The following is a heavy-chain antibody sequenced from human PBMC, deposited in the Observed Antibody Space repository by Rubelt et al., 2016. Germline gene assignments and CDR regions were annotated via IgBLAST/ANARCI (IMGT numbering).Heavy chain of an antibody. CDR2: ISYDGSNK. Sequence: QVQLVESGGGVVQPGRSLRLSCAASGFTFSSYAMHWVRQAPGKGLEWVAVISYDGSNKYYADYVKGRFTISRANSRNTLSLQMNCLGGEDTAVYYCARDSLNCSSTSCYTMWYFDLWGRGTLVTVSS. V-gene: IGHV3-30*04. CDR3: ARDSLNCSSTSCYTMWYFDL. J-gene: IGHJ2*01. CDR1: GFTFSSYA. D-gene: IGHD2-2*02.